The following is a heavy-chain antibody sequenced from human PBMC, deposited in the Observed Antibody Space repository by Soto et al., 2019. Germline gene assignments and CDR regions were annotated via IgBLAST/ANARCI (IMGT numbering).Heavy chain of an antibody. J-gene: IGHJ3*02. V-gene: IGHV1-18*01. Sequence: ASVKVSCKASGYTFTSYGISWVRQAPGQGLEWMGWISAYNGNTNYAQKLQGRVTMTTDTSTSTAYMELRSLRSDDTAVYYCARDSLDIVVVPAAIRGDAFDIWGQGKMVTVSS. CDR1: GYTFTSYG. D-gene: IGHD2-2*02. CDR2: ISAYNGNT. CDR3: ARDSLDIVVVPAAIRGDAFDI.